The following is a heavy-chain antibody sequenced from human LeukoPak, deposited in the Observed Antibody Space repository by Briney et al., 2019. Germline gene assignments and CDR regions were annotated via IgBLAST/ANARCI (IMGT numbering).Heavy chain of an antibody. D-gene: IGHD3-10*01. J-gene: IGHJ4*02. CDR1: GYTFTSYD. CDR2: IIPIFGTA. V-gene: IGHV1-69*13. CDR3: ARFGPKRGYFDY. Sequence: SVKVSCKASGYTFTSYDINWVRQAPGQGLEWMGGIIPIFGTANYAQKFQGRVTITADESTSTAYMELSSLRSEDTAVYYCARFGPKRGYFDYWGQGTLVTVSP.